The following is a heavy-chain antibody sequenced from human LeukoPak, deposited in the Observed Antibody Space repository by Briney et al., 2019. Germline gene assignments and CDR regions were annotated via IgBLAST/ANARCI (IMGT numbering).Heavy chain of an antibody. CDR1: GYNFTSYW. CDR3: ATRSDGYSQFDF. CDR2: IYPGDSDT. D-gene: IGHD5-24*01. V-gene: IGHV5-51*01. J-gene: IGHJ4*02. Sequence: GESLNISCKASGYNFTSYWIGWVRQMPGKGLEWMGIIYPGDSDTRYSPSFQGQVTISADKSVSTAYLQWSSLKASDSAIYYCATRSDGYSQFDFWGQGTLVTVSS.